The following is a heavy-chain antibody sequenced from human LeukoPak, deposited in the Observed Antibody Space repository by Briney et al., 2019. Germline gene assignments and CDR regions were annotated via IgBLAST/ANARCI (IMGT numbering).Heavy chain of an antibody. J-gene: IGHJ5*02. CDR3: ASKLAYCGGDCSGDWFDP. V-gene: IGHV1-69*04. CDR2: IIPILGIA. Sequence: GASVKVSCKASGGTFSSYAISWVRQAPGQGLEWMGRIIPILGIANYAQKFQGRVTITADKSTSTAYMELSSLRSEDTAVYYCASKLAYCGGDCSGDWFDPWGQGTLVTVSS. D-gene: IGHD2-21*02. CDR1: GGTFSSYA.